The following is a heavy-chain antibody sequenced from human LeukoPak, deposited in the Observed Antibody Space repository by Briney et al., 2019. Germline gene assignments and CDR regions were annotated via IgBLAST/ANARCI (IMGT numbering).Heavy chain of an antibody. Sequence: ASVKVSFKSSGYTFVAHYMHWVRQAPGQGLEWMGWVNPNSGDTNYAPKFLARVTMTRDTSINTAYMELSRLRSDDTAVYYCARGMTKYYDNSGSDYWGQGSLVTVSS. D-gene: IGHD6-19*01. J-gene: IGHJ4*02. V-gene: IGHV1-2*02. CDR2: VNPNSGDT. CDR3: ARGMTKYYDNSGSDY. CDR1: GYTFVAHY.